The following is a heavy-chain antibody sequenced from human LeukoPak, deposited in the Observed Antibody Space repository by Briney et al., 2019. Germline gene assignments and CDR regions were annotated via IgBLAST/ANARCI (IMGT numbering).Heavy chain of an antibody. CDR2: ISGSGGST. CDR1: GFTFSSYA. J-gene: IGHJ2*01. CDR3: ARAVRGVIIEMHWWIDL. D-gene: IGHD3-10*01. V-gene: IGHV3-23*01. Sequence: GGSLRLSCAASGFTFSSYALSWVRQAPGKGLEWVSAISGSGGSTYYADSVKGRFTISRDNSKNTLYLQMNSLRAEDTAVYYCARAVRGVIIEMHWWIDLWGRGTLVTVSS.